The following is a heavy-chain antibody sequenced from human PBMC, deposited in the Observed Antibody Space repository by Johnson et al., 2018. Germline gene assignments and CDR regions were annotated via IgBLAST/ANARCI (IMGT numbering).Heavy chain of an antibody. D-gene: IGHD6-19*01. CDR1: GFTFDDYA. J-gene: IGHJ1*01. V-gene: IGHV3-23*04. CDR3: AKDMVGSGWGAEYFQH. Sequence: VQLVQSGGGLVQPGRSLRFSCAASGFTFDDYAMPWVRQAPGKGLEWVSAISGSGGSTYYADSVKGRFTISRDNSKNKLYLQMNSRRAEDTAVYYCAKDMVGSGWGAEYFQHWGQGTLVTVSS. CDR2: ISGSGGST.